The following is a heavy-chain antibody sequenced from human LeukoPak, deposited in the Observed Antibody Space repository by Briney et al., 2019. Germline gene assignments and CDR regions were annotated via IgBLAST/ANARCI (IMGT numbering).Heavy chain of an antibody. CDR3: ARDWGTDFWSGYMD. D-gene: IGHD3-3*01. Sequence: GGSLRLSCVASGFTFSNYWMSWVRQAPGKGLEWVANIKQDGSEKYYVDSVKGRFTISRDNAKNSLDLQMNSLRVKDTAVYYCARDWGTDFWSGYMDWGQGTLVTVSS. CDR1: GFTFSNYW. CDR2: IKQDGSEK. V-gene: IGHV3-7*01. J-gene: IGHJ4*02.